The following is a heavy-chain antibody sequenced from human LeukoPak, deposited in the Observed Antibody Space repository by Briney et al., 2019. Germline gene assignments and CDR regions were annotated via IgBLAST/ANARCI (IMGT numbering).Heavy chain of an antibody. V-gene: IGHV4-59*01. Sequence: SETLSLTCTVSGGSISSYYWSWIRQPPGKGLEWIGYIYYSGSTNYNPSLKSRVTISVDTSKNQFSLKLSSVTAADTAVYHCARAHLYYYDSSGYYSSSLSSWFDPWGQGTLVTVSS. CDR2: IYYSGST. D-gene: IGHD3-22*01. CDR1: GGSISSYY. J-gene: IGHJ5*02. CDR3: ARAHLYYYDSSGYYSSSLSSWFDP.